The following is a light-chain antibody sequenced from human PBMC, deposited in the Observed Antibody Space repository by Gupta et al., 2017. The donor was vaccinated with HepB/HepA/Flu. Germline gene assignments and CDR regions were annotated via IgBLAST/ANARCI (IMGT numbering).Light chain of an antibody. CDR3: QQANSFPNT. Sequence: IQMTQSPSSVSASVGDRVTITCRASQGISSWLAWYQQKPGEAPKLLIYSASSVQSGVPSRISGSGSATDITVTISILQPEESANYYCQQANSFPNTFGQGTQVEIK. V-gene: IGKV1-12*01. J-gene: IGKJ5*01. CDR2: SAS. CDR1: QGISSW.